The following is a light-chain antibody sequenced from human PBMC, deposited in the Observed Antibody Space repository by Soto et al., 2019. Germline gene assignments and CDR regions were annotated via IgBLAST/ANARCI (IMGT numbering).Light chain of an antibody. J-gene: IGLJ1*01. V-gene: IGLV2-14*01. CDR2: DVS. CDR1: SSDVGGYNY. Sequence: QSALTQPASVSGSPGQSITISCTGTSSDVGGYNYVSWYQQHPGKAPKLMIYDVSNRPSGVSNRFSGSKSGNTASLTISGLQAEDEADYYCSSYTSSSTLYVFGTWTKLTVL. CDR3: SSYTSSSTLYV.